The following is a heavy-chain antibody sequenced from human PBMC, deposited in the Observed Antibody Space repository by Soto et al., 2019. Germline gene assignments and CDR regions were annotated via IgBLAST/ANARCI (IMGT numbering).Heavy chain of an antibody. V-gene: IGHV4-34*01. CDR2: INHSGST. J-gene: IGHJ4*02. Sequence: PSETLSLTCTVSSGSISSYYWSWIRQPPGKGLGWIGEINHSGSTNYNPSLKSRVTISVDTSKNQFSLKLTSVTAADTALYYCARDKITGLFDYWGQGTLVTVSS. D-gene: IGHD2-8*02. CDR1: SGSISSYY. CDR3: ARDKITGLFDY.